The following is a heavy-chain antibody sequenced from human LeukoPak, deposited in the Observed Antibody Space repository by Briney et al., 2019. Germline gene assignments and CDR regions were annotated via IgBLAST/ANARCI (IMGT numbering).Heavy chain of an antibody. D-gene: IGHD4-23*01. CDR2: ISGSGGST. J-gene: IGHJ1*01. Sequence: PGGSLRPSCAASGFTFSSYAMSWVRQAPGKGLEWVSAISGSGGSTYYADSVKGRFTISRDNSKNTLYLQMNSLRAEDTAVYYCAKDPRFYGGNSLGEYFQHWGQGTLVTVSS. V-gene: IGHV3-23*01. CDR1: GFTFSSYA. CDR3: AKDPRFYGGNSLGEYFQH.